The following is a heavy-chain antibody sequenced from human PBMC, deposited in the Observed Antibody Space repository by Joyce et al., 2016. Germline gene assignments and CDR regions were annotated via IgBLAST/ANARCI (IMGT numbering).Heavy chain of an antibody. D-gene: IGHD6-19*01. V-gene: IGHV6-1*01. J-gene: IGHJ4*02. Sequence: QVRLQQSGPGLVKPSQTLSLTCAISGDSVSSDSAAWNWIRQSPSRGLEWLGRKYYRATWYNVYAVSVKSRITSNSDASKNQFSLQLKSMTPEDTAVYYCARDDGSGLDSWGQGTLVTVSS. CDR3: ARDDGSGLDS. CDR2: KYYRATWYN. CDR1: GDSVSSDSAA.